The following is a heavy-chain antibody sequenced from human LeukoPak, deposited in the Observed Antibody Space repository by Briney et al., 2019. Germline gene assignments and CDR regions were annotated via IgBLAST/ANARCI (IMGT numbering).Heavy chain of an antibody. V-gene: IGHV1-2*02. J-gene: IGHJ4*02. CDR2: INPNSGDT. CDR3: ARDHSTSFRHSYNFDS. Sequence: ASVKVSCTASGYTFTGYYTHWVRQAPGQGFEWMGWINPNSGDTNYAQKVQGRSTMTRDTSISTAYLELSIMRSDDTAAYYCARDHSTSFRHSYNFDSWGQGTLVTVSS. D-gene: IGHD1-1*01. CDR1: GYTFTGYY.